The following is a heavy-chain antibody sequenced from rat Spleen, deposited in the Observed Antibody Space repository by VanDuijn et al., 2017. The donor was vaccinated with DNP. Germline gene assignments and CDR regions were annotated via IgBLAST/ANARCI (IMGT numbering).Heavy chain of an antibody. J-gene: IGHJ2*01. CDR1: GFSFSDYN. D-gene: IGHD1-6*01. CDR2: IIYDGSRT. Sequence: EVQLVESGGGLVQPGRSLKLSCVASGFSFSDYNMAWVRQAPKKGLEWVATIIYDGSRTYYRDSVRGRFTIFRDIPKSTLYLQMDSLRSEDTATYYCASRAPGDYFYGGYFDYWGQGVMVTVSS. CDR3: ASRAPGDYFYGGYFDY. V-gene: IGHV5S10*01.